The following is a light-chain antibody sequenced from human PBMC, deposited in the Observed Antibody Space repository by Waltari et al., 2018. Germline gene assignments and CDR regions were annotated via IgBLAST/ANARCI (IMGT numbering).Light chain of an antibody. CDR2: EPN. Sequence: QSVLTQPPSVSAAPGQKVTISCSGSSSNIGGNHVSWYQQLPGPAPKLLIYEPNRRPAGIPDRFSVSKSGPSATLGITGLQTGDEASYYCVTWDRSLTVGVFGGGTVLTVL. CDR3: VTWDRSLTVGV. V-gene: IGLV1-51*02. J-gene: IGLJ2*01. CDR1: SSNIGGNH.